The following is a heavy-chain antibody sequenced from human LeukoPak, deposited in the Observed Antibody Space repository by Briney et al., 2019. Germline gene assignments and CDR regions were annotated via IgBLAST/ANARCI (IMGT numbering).Heavy chain of an antibody. CDR2: INSDGSST. CDR3: ARNRGSYRYHYYYYMDV. J-gene: IGHJ6*03. V-gene: IGHV3-74*01. D-gene: IGHD3-16*02. Sequence: GGSLRLSCAASGFTFSSYWMHWVRHAPGKGLVWVSRINSDGSSTSYADSVKGRFTISRDNSKNTLYLQMNSLRAEDTAVYYCARNRGSYRYHYYYYMDVWGKGTTVTVSS. CDR1: GFTFSSYW.